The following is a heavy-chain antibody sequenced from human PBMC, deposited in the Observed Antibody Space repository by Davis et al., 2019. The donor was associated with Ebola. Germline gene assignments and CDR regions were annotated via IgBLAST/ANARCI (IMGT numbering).Heavy chain of an antibody. J-gene: IGHJ6*02. V-gene: IGHV3-21*05. Sequence: GESLKISCAASGFSFSSCSMNWIRQAPGKGLEWVSYISSSGSYINYADSVKGRFTISRDNAKNSLYLQMNSLKAADTALYYCVRSSTWYAEYYYALDVWGQGTTVTVSS. D-gene: IGHD6-13*01. CDR3: VRSSTWYAEYYYALDV. CDR1: GFSFSSCS. CDR2: ISSSGSYI.